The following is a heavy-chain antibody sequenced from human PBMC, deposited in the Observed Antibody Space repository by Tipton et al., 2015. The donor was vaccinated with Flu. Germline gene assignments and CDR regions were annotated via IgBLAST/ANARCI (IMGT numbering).Heavy chain of an antibody. Sequence: TLSLTCSVSGDSIGSGFFWGWIRQPLGKGLEWIGSMHQSGSPHYNSSLKGRVTISVDRSKNQFSLRLTSVTAADTAIYYCARRDFTNYVSDPKNWFDSWGQGALVTVSS. CDR3: ARRDFTNYVSDPKNWFDS. D-gene: IGHD4/OR15-4a*01. CDR1: GDSIGSGFF. V-gene: IGHV4-38-2*01. CDR2: MHQSGSP. J-gene: IGHJ5*01.